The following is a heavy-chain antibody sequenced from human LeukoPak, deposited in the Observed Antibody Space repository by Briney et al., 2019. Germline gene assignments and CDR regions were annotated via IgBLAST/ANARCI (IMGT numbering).Heavy chain of an antibody. CDR3: ARGMTTVSTGYNWFDP. V-gene: IGHV4-30-2*01. CDR1: GGSISSGGYY. Sequence: SETLSLTCTVSGGSISSGGYYWSWIRQPPGKGLEWIGYIYHSGSTYYNPSLKSRVTISVDTSKNQFSLKLSSVTAADTAVYYCARGMTTVSTGYNWFDPWGQGTLVTVSS. CDR2: IYHSGST. D-gene: IGHD4-17*01. J-gene: IGHJ5*02.